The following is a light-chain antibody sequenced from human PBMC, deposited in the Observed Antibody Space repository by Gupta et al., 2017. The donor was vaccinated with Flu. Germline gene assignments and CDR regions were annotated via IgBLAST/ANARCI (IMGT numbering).Light chain of an antibody. CDR2: AAS. Sequence: ESSNLSCKASQFIGNNLAWYQQTPGRAPRLLIYAASTRATAVPARFSGSGFGADFTLTISSLQSEDSAVYYCQQYNSWPPLTFGGGTKVEFK. J-gene: IGKJ4*01. CDR3: QQYNSWPPLT. V-gene: IGKV3-15*01. CDR1: QFIGNN.